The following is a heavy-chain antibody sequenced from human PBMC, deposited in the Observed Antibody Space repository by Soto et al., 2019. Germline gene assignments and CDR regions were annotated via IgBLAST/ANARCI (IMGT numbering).Heavy chain of an antibody. J-gene: IGHJ3*02. D-gene: IGHD6-19*01. CDR1: GFTFSNYW. CDR2: IKDDERDK. V-gene: IGHV3-7*01. CDR3: ARPLGWRDGFDI. Sequence: EVELVESGGGLVQPGGSLRLSCAASGFTFSNYWMAWVRQAPGKGLEWVANIKDDERDKYYLDSVKGRFTISRDNAKYSLYLHLNSLSVEDSAIYYCARPLGWRDGFDIWGQGTMVTVSS.